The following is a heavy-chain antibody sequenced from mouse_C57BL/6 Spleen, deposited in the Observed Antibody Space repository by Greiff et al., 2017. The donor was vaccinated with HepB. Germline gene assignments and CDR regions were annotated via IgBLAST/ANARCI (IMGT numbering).Heavy chain of an antibody. CDR3: ARSGGYPNRFAY. CDR2: IYPSDSET. CDR1: GYTFTSYW. J-gene: IGHJ3*01. D-gene: IGHD2-2*01. V-gene: IGHV1-61*01. Sequence: QVQLQQPGAELVRPGSSVKLSCKASGYTFTSYWMDWVKQRPGQGLEWIGNIYPSDSETHYNQKFKDKATLTVDKSSSTAYMQLSSLTSEDSAVYYCARSGGYPNRFAYWGQGTLVTVSA.